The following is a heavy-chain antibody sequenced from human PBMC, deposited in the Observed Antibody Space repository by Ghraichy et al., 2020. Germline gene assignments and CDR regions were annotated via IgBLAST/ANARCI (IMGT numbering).Heavy chain of an antibody. V-gene: IGHV3-7*04. Sequence: GGSLRLSCAASGFTFSTYWMSWVRQAPGKGLEWLANIKQDGSEIFYVGSVRGRFPIPRDDAKNYLYLQMTSLRNEDTAVYSCARVLGYCSGGSCFPFNLWGQGALVTVSS. J-gene: IGHJ5*02. CDR3: ARVLGYCSGGSCFPFNL. CDR1: GFTFSTYW. CDR2: IKQDGSEI. D-gene: IGHD2-15*01.